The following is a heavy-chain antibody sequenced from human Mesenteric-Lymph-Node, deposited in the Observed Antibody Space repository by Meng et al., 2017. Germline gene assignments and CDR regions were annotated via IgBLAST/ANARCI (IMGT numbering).Heavy chain of an antibody. J-gene: IGHJ4*02. CDR3: AKDIGYSSGPRGGNYFDY. D-gene: IGHD6-19*01. CDR1: GFTFSSCW. CDR2: IKQDGSEK. Sequence: GESLKISCAASGFTFSSCWMTWVRQAPGKGLEWVANIKQDGSEKYYVDSVKGRFTISRDNAKNSLYLQMNSLRAEDTALYYCAKDIGYSSGPRGGNYFDYWGQGTLVTGSS. V-gene: IGHV3-7*03.